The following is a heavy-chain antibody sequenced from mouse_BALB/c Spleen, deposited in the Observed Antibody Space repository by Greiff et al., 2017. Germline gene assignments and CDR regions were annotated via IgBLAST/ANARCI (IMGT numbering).Heavy chain of an antibody. J-gene: IGHJ4*01. D-gene: IGHD1-2*01. CDR1: GFTFNTYA. CDR3: VRQGLLRIRDYYAMDY. Sequence: DVMLVESGGGLVQPKGSLKLSCAASGFTFNTYAMNWVRQAPGKGLEWVARIRSKSNNYATYYADSVKDRFTISRDDSQSMLYLQMNNLKTEDTAMYYCVRQGLLRIRDYYAMDYWGQGTSVTVSS. V-gene: IGHV10-1*02. CDR2: IRSKSNNYAT.